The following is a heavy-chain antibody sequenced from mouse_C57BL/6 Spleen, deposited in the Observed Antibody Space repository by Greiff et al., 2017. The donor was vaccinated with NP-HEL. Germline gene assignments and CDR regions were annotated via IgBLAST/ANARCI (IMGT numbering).Heavy chain of an antibody. J-gene: IGHJ4*01. Sequence: QVQLQQPGAELVRPGSSVKLSCKASGYTFTSYWMDWVKQRPGQGLEWIGNIYPSDSETHYNQKFKDKATLTVDKSSSTAYMQLSSLTSEDSAVYYCAREWIYYGIYYAMDYWGQGTSVTVSS. CDR1: GYTFTSYW. CDR2: IYPSDSET. D-gene: IGHD2-1*01. CDR3: AREWIYYGIYYAMDY. V-gene: IGHV1-61*01.